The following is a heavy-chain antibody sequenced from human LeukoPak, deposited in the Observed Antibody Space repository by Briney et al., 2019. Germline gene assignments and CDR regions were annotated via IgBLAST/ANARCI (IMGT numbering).Heavy chain of an antibody. V-gene: IGHV4-61*02. CDR2: IYASGST. J-gene: IGHJ4*02. D-gene: IGHD3-22*01. CDR3: TKDSSAYYDSSGYN. Sequence: SETLSLTCTVSGGSIASGSYYWSWIRQPAGEGLEWIGRIYASGSTNYNPSLKSRVTISLDTSKNQFSLKLSSVTAADTAVYYCTKDSSAYYDSSGYNWGQGTLVTVSS. CDR1: GGSIASGSYY.